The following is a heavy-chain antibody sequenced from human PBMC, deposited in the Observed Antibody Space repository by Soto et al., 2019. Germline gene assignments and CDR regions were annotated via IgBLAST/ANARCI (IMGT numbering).Heavy chain of an antibody. Sequence: QVQLVQSGAEVKKPGSSVKVSCKTSGYNFIAYYIYWVRQAPGQGPEWMGMINPSSGATNIAQKFQGRISVTSDSSTNTAYLKLSSLRSEDAAVYYCAKYCGGDCRHFDAWGQGTRVTVSS. J-gene: IGHJ4*02. CDR3: AKYCGGDCRHFDA. CDR2: INPSSGAT. CDR1: GYNFIAYY. D-gene: IGHD2-21*02. V-gene: IGHV1-46*01.